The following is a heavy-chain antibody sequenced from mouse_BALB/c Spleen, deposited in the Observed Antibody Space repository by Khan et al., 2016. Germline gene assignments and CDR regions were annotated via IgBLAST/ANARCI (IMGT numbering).Heavy chain of an antibody. V-gene: IGHV3-2*02. J-gene: IGHJ2*01. CDR1: GYSITSGYG. CDR3: SRTARIKY. CDR2: ISYSGST. Sequence: VQLKESGPGLVKPSQSLSLTCTVTGYSITSGYGWNWIRQFPGNKLEWMGYISYSGSTNYNPSLKSRISITRDTSKNKVFLQLNSVTTEDTATYSCSRTARIKYWGQGTTLTVSS. D-gene: IGHD1-2*01.